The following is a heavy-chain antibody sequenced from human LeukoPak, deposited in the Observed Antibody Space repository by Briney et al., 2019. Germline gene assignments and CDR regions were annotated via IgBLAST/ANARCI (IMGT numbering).Heavy chain of an antibody. CDR2: IYSGGNT. Sequence: GGSLRLSCAASGFTVSINYMSWVRQAPGKGLEWVSVIYSGGNTYYADSVKGRFTISRDNSKNTVYLQMNSLRAEDTAVYYCARDLRVEGSFDYWGQGTLVTVSS. V-gene: IGHV3-53*01. CDR3: ARDLRVEGSFDY. CDR1: GFTVSINY. D-gene: IGHD3-3*01. J-gene: IGHJ4*02.